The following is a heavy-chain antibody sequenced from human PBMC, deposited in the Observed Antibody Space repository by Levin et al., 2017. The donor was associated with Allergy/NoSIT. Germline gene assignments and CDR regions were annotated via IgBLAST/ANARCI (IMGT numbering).Heavy chain of an antibody. CDR2: VSWDGGSA. CDR3: AKDKLSHAPSGVDY. J-gene: IGHJ4*02. CDR1: GFIFDDYA. D-gene: IGHD3-10*01. V-gene: IGHV3-43D*03. Sequence: GGSLRLSCAASGFIFDDYAMHWVRQAPGKGLEWVSLVSWDGGSAYYADSVKGRFTISRDNSKNSLYLQMHTLRAEDTALYYCAKDKLSHAPSGVDYWGQGTLVTVSS.